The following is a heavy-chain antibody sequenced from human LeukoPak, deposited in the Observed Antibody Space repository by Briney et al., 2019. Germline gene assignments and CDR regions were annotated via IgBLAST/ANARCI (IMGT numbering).Heavy chain of an antibody. Sequence: PGGSLRLSCAASGFTFSSYWMHWVRQAPGKGLVWVSRINSDGSSTSYADSVKGRFTISRDNAKNTLYLQMNSLRAEDTAVYYCARAERFIAARPLDYWGQGTLVTVSS. CDR2: INSDGSST. CDR1: GFTFSSYW. J-gene: IGHJ4*02. D-gene: IGHD6-6*01. CDR3: ARAERFIAARPLDY. V-gene: IGHV3-74*01.